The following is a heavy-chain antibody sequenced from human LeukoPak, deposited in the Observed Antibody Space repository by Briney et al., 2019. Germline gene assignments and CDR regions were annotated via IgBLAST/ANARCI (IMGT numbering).Heavy chain of an antibody. V-gene: IGHV1-69*04. CDR1: GGTFSSYA. Sequence: GASVKVSCKASGGTFSSYAISWVRQAPGQGLEWMGRIIPILGIANYAQKFQGRVTITADKSTSTAYMELSSLRSEDTAVYYCAGGGVAAAGDFDYWGQGTLVTVSS. CDR3: AGGGVAAAGDFDY. J-gene: IGHJ4*02. D-gene: IGHD6-13*01. CDR2: IIPILGIA.